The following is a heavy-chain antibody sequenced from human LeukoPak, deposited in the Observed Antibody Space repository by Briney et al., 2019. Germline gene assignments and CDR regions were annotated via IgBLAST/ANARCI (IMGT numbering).Heavy chain of an antibody. CDR3: ARGRYSAGDNWFDP. CDR2: IHYTGST. D-gene: IGHD3-9*01. Sequence: SETLSLTCTVSGGSITSSYWSWIRQSPGKGLEWIGYIHYTGSTSYNPSLKSRVTMLIDTSKNQFSLKLSSVTAADTAVYYCARGRYSAGDNWFDPWGQGTLVTVSS. V-gene: IGHV4-59*01. CDR1: GGSITSSY. J-gene: IGHJ5*02.